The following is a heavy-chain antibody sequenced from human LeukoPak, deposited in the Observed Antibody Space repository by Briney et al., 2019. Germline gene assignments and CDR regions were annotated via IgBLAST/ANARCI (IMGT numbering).Heavy chain of an antibody. Sequence: ASVKVSRKASGYTFTSYAMNWVRQAPGQGLEWMGWINTNTGNPTYAQGFTGRFVFSLDTSVSTAYLQISSLKAEDTAVYYCARGYVVVPAATKFYGMDVWGQGTTVTVSS. CDR2: INTNTGNP. CDR1: GYTFTSYA. V-gene: IGHV7-4-1*02. CDR3: ARGYVVVPAATKFYGMDV. D-gene: IGHD2-2*01. J-gene: IGHJ6*02.